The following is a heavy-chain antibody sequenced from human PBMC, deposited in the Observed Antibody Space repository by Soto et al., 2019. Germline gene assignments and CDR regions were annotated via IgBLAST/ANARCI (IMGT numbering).Heavy chain of an antibody. CDR3: ATVQVATMYFDY. D-gene: IGHD5-12*01. CDR1: GDSINTYY. V-gene: IGHV4-59*01. J-gene: IGHJ4*02. CDR2: IYRSGTT. Sequence: SETLSLTCTVSGDSINTYYWSWIRQPPGKGLEWIGHIYRSGTTRYNPSVESRVTISVDTSKNQFSLELSSVTAADTAVYYCATVQVATMYFDYWGQGILVTVS.